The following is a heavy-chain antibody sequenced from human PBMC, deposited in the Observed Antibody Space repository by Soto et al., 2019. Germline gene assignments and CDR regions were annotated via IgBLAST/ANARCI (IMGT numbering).Heavy chain of an antibody. CDR3: ARDRKGGSSYGHATELYYYYGMDV. CDR1: GGNIGSGGYY. CDR2: IYYSGST. D-gene: IGHD5-18*01. Sequence: SETLSLTCTVSGGNIGSGGYYWSWIRQHLGKGLEWIGYIYYSGSTYYNPSLKSRVTISVDTSKNQFSLKLSSVTAADTAVYYCARDRKGGSSYGHATELYYYYGMDVWGQGTTVTVSS. J-gene: IGHJ6*02. V-gene: IGHV4-31*03.